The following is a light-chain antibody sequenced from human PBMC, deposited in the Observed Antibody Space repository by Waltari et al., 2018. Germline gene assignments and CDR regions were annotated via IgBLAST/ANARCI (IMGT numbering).Light chain of an antibody. V-gene: IGKV3-11*01. CDR3: QQRANWPPLT. J-gene: IGKJ4*01. CDR2: HAS. CDR1: QCVSNF. Sequence: EIVLTQSPATLALSPGERATLPCRASQCVSNFLAWYQQKPGQAPRLLIYHASKRATDIPDRFSGRGSGTDFTLTISSLEPGDSAVYYCQQRANWPPLTFGGGTRVEI.